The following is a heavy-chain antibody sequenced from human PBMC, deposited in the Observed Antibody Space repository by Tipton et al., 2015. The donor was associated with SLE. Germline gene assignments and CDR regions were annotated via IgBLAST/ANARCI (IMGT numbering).Heavy chain of an antibody. CDR3: AREIRNGYFDL. CDR2: IYYSGST. J-gene: IGHJ2*01. V-gene: IGHV4-59*11. CDR1: GGSISSHS. D-gene: IGHD1-14*01. Sequence: TLSLTCTVSGGSISSHSWSWIRQPPGKGLEWIGYIYYSGSTNYNPSLKSRVTISVDTSKNQFSLKLSSVTAADTAVYYCAREIRNGYFDLWGRGTLVTVSS.